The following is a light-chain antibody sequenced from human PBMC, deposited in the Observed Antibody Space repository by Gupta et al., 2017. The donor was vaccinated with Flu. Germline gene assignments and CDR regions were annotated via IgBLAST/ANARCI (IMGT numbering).Light chain of an antibody. CDR2: AAS. CDR3: QKYDRAPLT. Sequence: DIQMTQSPSSLSASVGDRVTITCRANQGINNWLAWYQQKPGKVPKLLIDAASTLQSGVPSRFSGSRSGTDFTLAISSLQPEDVATYYCQKYDRAPLTFGGGPGWSS. J-gene: IGKJ4*01. V-gene: IGKV1-27*01. CDR1: QGINNW.